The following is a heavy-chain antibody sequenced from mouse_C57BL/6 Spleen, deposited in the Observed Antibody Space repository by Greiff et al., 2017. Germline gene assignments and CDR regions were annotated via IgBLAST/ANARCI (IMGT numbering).Heavy chain of an antibody. D-gene: IGHD4-1*01. V-gene: IGHV1-42*01. CDR1: GYSFTGYY. CDR3: ARLGRGDYFDY. J-gene: IGHJ2*01. CDR2: INPSTGGT. Sequence: VPLQQSGPELVKPGASVKISCKASGYSFTGYYLNWVKQSPDKSLEWIGEINPSTGGTTCNHKFKAKATLTVAKSSSTAYMQLKSLTSADSAVYYCARLGRGDYFDYWGQGTTLTVAS.